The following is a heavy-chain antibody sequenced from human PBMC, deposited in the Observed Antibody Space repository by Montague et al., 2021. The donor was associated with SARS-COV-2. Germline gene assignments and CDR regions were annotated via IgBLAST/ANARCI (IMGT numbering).Heavy chain of an antibody. D-gene: IGHD3-3*01. J-gene: IGHJ6*02. V-gene: IGHV3-66*02. CDR1: GFSVSSEY. CDR2: IYTGGAT. Sequence: SLRLSCATSGFSVSSEYMSWVRQAPGKGLEWVSLIYTGGATWYSDSVKGRFSISRDNSMNAVYLQMNSLRSEDTAVYYCARVTQYEWSGDYFHYHGMDVWGQGTTVTVSS. CDR3: ARVTQYEWSGDYFHYHGMDV.